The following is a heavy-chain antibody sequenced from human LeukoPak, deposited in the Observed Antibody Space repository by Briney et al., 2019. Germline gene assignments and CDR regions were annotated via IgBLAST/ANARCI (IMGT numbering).Heavy chain of an antibody. J-gene: IGHJ4*02. CDR1: GFTVSTYG. CDR2: VWSDGNGK. Sequence: GGSLSPFCAASGFTVSTYGMHWVRQAPGKGLEWVALVWSDGNGKFYADSVKGRFTISRDNSKNTMYLQMNSLRDEDTAVYYCVRVLTVTKGYWGQGTLVTVSS. D-gene: IGHD4-17*01. CDR3: VRVLTVTKGY. V-gene: IGHV3-33*01.